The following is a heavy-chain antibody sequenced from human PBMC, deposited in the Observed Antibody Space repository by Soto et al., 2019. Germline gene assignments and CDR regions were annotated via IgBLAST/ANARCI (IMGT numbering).Heavy chain of an antibody. Sequence: GGSLRLSCAASGFTFSSYGMHWVRQAPGKGLEWVAVISYDGSNKYYADSVKGRFTISRDNSKNTLYLQMNSLRAEDTAVYYCAKDLRRHDYYYYGMDVWGQGTTVTVSS. D-gene: IGHD6-25*01. V-gene: IGHV3-30*18. J-gene: IGHJ6*02. CDR1: GFTFSSYG. CDR3: AKDLRRHDYYYYGMDV. CDR2: ISYDGSNK.